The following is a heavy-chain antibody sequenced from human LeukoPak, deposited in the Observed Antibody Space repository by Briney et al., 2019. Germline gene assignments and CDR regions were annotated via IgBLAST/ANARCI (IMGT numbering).Heavy chain of an antibody. J-gene: IGHJ4*02. CDR3: AKAINGYYFDY. CDR1: GFTFSDYY. D-gene: IGHD2-8*01. CDR2: ISSSGSTI. Sequence: GGSLRLSCAASGFTFSDYYMSWIRQAPGKGLEWVSYISSSGSTIYYADSVKGRFTISRDNSKNTLYLQMNSLRAEDTAVYYCAKAINGYYFDYWGQGTLVTVSS. V-gene: IGHV3-11*04.